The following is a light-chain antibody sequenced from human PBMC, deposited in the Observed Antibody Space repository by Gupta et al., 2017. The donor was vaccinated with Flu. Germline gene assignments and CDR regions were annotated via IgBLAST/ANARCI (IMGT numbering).Light chain of an antibody. J-gene: IGKJ5*01. CDR2: DAS. Sequence: DFQMTQSPSSLSASVGDKVTITCQASQDITNYLNWYQQKPGQAPKLLIYDASHLETGVPSGFSGSGSGTDFILTINNLQREDIATYYCQRYGDLPTFGQGTRVEIK. CDR3: QRYGDLPT. CDR1: QDITNY. V-gene: IGKV1-33*01.